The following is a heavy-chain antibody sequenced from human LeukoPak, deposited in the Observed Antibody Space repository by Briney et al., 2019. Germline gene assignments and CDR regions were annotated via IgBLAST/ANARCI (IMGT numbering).Heavy chain of an antibody. V-gene: IGHV1-69*04. CDR3: ARARGGYNRNDY. CDR2: IIPILGIA. CDR1: GGTFSSYA. Sequence: GASVKVSCKASGGTFSSYAISWVRQAPGQGLEWMGRIIPILGIANYAQKFQGRVTITADKSTSTAYMELSSLRSEDTAVYYCARARGGYNRNDYWGQGTLVTVSS. D-gene: IGHD5-12*01. J-gene: IGHJ4*02.